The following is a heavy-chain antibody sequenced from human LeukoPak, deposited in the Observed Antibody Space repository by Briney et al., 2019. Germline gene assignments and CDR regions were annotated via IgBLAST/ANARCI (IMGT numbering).Heavy chain of an antibody. CDR3: VQEARRDGYKLAPVAEH. J-gene: IGHJ1*01. Sequence: GGSLRLSCAASGFTFSTYTMYWVRHPPGKRLEWVSIIGSSGGGIHYADSVKGRFTISRDNSKNALYLQMNSLRVEDTAVYYCVQEARRDGYKLAPVAEHWGQGTLVTVSS. CDR2: IGSSGGGI. D-gene: IGHD5-24*01. V-gene: IGHV3-23*01. CDR1: GFTFSTYT.